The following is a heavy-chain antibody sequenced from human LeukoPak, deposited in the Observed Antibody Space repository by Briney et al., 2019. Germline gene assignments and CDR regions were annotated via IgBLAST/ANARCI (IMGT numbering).Heavy chain of an antibody. Sequence: GGCLRVSCAASGFTFSSYSMNWVRQAPGKGLGWGSVIYSGGSTYYADSVKGRFTISRDNSKNTLHLKMNSLRAEDTAVHYCASDSTPGGFDYWGRGTLVSLSS. J-gene: IGHJ4*02. V-gene: IGHV3-66*01. CDR1: GFTFSSYS. CDR3: ASDSTPGGFDY. CDR2: IYSGGST.